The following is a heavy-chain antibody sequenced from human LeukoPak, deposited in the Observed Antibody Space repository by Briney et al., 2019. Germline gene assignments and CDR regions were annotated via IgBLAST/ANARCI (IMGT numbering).Heavy chain of an antibody. CDR2: ISGGGST. Sequence: PGGSLRLSCAASGFTFTSYSMNWVRQAPGKGLEWVSTISGGGSTYYADSAKGRFTISRDNSKNTLYLQVNSLRAEDTAVYYCAKGGKWDVTPFDYWGQGTLVTVSS. CDR3: AKGGKWDVTPFDY. CDR1: GFTFTSYS. D-gene: IGHD1-26*01. V-gene: IGHV3-23*01. J-gene: IGHJ4*02.